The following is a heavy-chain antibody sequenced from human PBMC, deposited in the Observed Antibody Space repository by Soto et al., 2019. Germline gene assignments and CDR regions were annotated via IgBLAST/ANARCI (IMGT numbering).Heavy chain of an antibody. CDR1: GFTFSSYA. J-gene: IGHJ5*01. D-gene: IGHD3-9*01. CDR2: ISGSGATT. V-gene: IGHV3-23*01. Sequence: GSLRLSCAASGFTFSSYAMTWVRQAPGKGLEWVSGISGSGATTSYADSVKGRFTVSRDNSKNTLYLQMNSLRVEDTAVYYCAKLRYFDWSSYNWFEYWGQGAPVTVSS. CDR3: AKLRYFDWSSYNWFEY.